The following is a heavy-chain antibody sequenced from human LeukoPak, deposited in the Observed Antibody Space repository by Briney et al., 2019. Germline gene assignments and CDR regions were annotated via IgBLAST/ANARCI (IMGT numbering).Heavy chain of an antibody. CDR3: ARDGDNSNGAFHI. J-gene: IGHJ3*02. Sequence: SETLSLTCTVSGGSISSYYWSWIRQPPGKRLEWIGYIYYSGSINYNPSLKSRVTISLDTSKKQFSLKLSSVTAADTAVYYCARDGDNSNGAFHIWGQGTMVTVSS. CDR1: GGSISSYY. V-gene: IGHV4-59*01. CDR2: IYYSGSI. D-gene: IGHD4-23*01.